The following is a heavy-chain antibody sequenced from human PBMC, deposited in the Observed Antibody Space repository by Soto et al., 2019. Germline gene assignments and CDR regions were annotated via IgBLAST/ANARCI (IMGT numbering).Heavy chain of an antibody. D-gene: IGHD2-2*01. CDR1: GFTFSSYA. V-gene: IGHV3-23*01. Sequence: EVQLLESGGGLVQPGGSLRLSCAASGFTFSSYAMSWVRQAPGKGLEWVSAISGSGGSTYYADSVKGRFTISRDNSKNTLYLQMNSLRAEDTAVYYCAKGLGYCSSTSCSLYYYYYGMDVW. CDR3: AKGLGYCSSTSCSLYYYYYGMDV. J-gene: IGHJ6*01. CDR2: ISGSGGST.